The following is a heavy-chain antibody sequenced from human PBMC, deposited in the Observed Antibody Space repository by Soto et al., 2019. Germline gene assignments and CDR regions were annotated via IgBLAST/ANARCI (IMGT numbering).Heavy chain of an antibody. CDR3: ANDPNYCSSTSCYKGGWYYYYGMDV. CDR2: IRYEGSNK. D-gene: IGHD2-2*02. Sequence: QVQLVESGGGVVQPVRSLRLSCAASGFTFSSYGMHWVRQAPGKGLEWVAVIRYEGSNKYYADSVKGRFTISRDNSKNTLYVQMNSLRAADTAVYYCANDPNYCSSTSCYKGGWYYYYGMDVWGQGTTVTVSS. CDR1: GFTFSSYG. J-gene: IGHJ6*02. V-gene: IGHV3-30*18.